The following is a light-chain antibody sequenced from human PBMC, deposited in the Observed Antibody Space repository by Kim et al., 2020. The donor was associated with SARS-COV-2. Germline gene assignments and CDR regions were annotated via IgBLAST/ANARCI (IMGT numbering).Light chain of an antibody. V-gene: IGLV3-1*01. CDR1: KLGDKY. CDR3: QAWGSSAVM. Sequence: SYELTQPPSVSVFPGQTATITCFGDKLGDKYTSWYQLKPGQSPVMVVYQDNKRPSGIPERFSGSNSGNTATLTISGTQSMDEADYYCQAWGSSAVMFGGGTKLTVL. CDR2: QDN. J-gene: IGLJ3*02.